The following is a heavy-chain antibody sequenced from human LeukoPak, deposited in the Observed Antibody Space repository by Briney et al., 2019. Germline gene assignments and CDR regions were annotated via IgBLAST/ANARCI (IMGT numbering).Heavy chain of an antibody. Sequence: ASVKVSCKASGYTFTSYAMNWVRQAPGHGLELMGWINTNTGNPTYAQGFTGRFVFSLDTSVNTAYLQINSLMPEDTAVYYCARGEGDDSPTLAGDFGDFWLDPWGQGTLVTVSS. D-gene: IGHD3-3*01. V-gene: IGHV7-4-1*02. CDR1: GYTFTSYA. CDR2: INTNTGNP. CDR3: ARGEGDDSPTLAGDFGDFWLDP. J-gene: IGHJ5*02.